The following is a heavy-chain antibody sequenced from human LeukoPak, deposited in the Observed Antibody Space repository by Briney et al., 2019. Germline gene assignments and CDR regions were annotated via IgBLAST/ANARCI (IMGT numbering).Heavy chain of an antibody. D-gene: IGHD1-26*01. V-gene: IGHV3-7*03. J-gene: IGHJ4*02. CDR1: GFTFSSYW. Sequence: PGGSLRLSCAASGFTFSSYWMSWVRQAPGKGLEWVANIKPDGSEKYYVDSVKGRFTMSRDNAKNSLYLQMNSLRAEDTAVYYCAKGQSIVGATPGDYWGQGTLVTVSS. CDR2: IKPDGSEK. CDR3: AKGQSIVGATPGDY.